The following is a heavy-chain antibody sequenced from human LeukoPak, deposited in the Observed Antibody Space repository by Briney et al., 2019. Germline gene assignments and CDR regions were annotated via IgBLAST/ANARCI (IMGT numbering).Heavy chain of an antibody. CDR2: ISYDGSNK. CDR3: AKKGDMYGGAFDI. V-gene: IGHV3-30*18. D-gene: IGHD2-15*01. Sequence: GGSLKLSCAASGFTFSSYGMHWVRQAPGKGLEWMAGISYDGSNKYYADSVKGRFTISRDKSKNTLYLQMNSLRAEGTAVYYCAKKGDMYGGAFDIWGQGTMVTVSS. J-gene: IGHJ3*02. CDR1: GFTFSSYG.